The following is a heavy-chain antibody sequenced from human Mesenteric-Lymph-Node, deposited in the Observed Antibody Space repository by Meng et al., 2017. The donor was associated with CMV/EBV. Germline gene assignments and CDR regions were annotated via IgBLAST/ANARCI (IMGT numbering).Heavy chain of an antibody. D-gene: IGHD1-26*01. Sequence: GESLKISCAASGFTFSSYWMHWVRQAPGKGLVWVSRINSDGSSTSYADSVKGRFTISRDNAKNTLYLQMNSLRAEDTAVYYCARGDFSGSHIYYYYYYGMDVWGQGTTVTVSS. CDR1: GFTFSSYW. V-gene: IGHV3-74*01. CDR3: ARGDFSGSHIYYYYYYGMDV. J-gene: IGHJ6*02. CDR2: INSDGSST.